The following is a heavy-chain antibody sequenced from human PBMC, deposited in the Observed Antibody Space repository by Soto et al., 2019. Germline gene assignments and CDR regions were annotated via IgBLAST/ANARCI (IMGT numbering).Heavy chain of an antibody. J-gene: IGHJ3*02. CDR3: ARERGNWNNAFDI. Sequence: QVRLQESGPGLVKPSETLSLTCSVSGVSISSYYWCWIRQPPGKGLEWIGYFYYSGTTTYNPSLHSRVAMARDTTNSQFSLRLSSVTAADPAVYYCARERGNWNNAFDIWGQGTMVTVSS. V-gene: IGHV4-59*01. CDR1: GVSISSYY. CDR2: FYYSGTT. D-gene: IGHD1-1*01.